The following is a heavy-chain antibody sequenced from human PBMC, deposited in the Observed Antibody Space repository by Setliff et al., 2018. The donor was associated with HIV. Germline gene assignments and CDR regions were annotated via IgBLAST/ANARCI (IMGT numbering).Heavy chain of an antibody. CDR1: GGTFSSYA. J-gene: IGHJ6*03. CDR3: ARDTHYFDRRDYYFYIDV. V-gene: IGHV1-69*13. Sequence: SVKVSCKAAGGTFSSYAISWVRQAPGQGLGWMGGISPILGTANYAQKFQGRVTITADESTSTAYMELSSLTSEDTAVYYCARDTHYFDRRDYYFYIDVWGKGTTVTVSS. D-gene: IGHD3-22*01. CDR2: ISPILGTA.